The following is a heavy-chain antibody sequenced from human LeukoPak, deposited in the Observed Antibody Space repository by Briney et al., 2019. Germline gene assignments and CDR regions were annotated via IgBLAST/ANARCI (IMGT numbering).Heavy chain of an antibody. Sequence: GGSLRLSCTASGFTFGDYAMSWVRQAPGKGLEWVGFIRSKAYGGTTEYAASVKGRFTISRDDSKSIAYLQMNSLKTEDTAVYYCTRVEDDSSGYYGYYFDYWGQGTLVTVSS. D-gene: IGHD3-22*01. CDR1: GFTFGDYA. J-gene: IGHJ4*02. CDR2: IRSKAYGGTT. CDR3: TRVEDDSSGYYGYYFDY. V-gene: IGHV3-49*04.